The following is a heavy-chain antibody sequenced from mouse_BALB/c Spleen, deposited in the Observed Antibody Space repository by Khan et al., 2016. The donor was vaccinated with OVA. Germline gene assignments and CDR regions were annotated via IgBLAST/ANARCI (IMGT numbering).Heavy chain of an antibody. CDR2: INPHIGET. CDR3: ARIYGSDFDY. D-gene: IGHD1-1*01. CDR1: GYSFTGYF. J-gene: IGHJ2*01. Sequence: DVKLQESGPELVKPGASVKISCKASGYSFTGYFMHWVMQSHGKSLEWIGRINPHIGETFYNQKFKGKATLTVDESSSTAHLELRSLASEDSAVYFCARIYGSDFDYWGQGTTLTASS. V-gene: IGHV1-20*02.